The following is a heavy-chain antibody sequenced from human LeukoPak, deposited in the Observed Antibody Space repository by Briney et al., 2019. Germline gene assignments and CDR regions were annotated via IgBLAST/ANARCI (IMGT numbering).Heavy chain of an antibody. CDR1: GYTFTGSY. Sequence: ASVKVSCKASGYTFTGSYMHWVRQAPGQGLEWVGWINLNNGGTNHAQKFQGRVTMTSDTSISTACMELSSLRFDDTAVYYCARTAGGSGRWGDNWFDPWGQGTLVTVSS. J-gene: IGHJ5*02. CDR3: ARTAGGSGRWGDNWFDP. D-gene: IGHD3-10*01. CDR2: INLNNGGT. V-gene: IGHV1-2*02.